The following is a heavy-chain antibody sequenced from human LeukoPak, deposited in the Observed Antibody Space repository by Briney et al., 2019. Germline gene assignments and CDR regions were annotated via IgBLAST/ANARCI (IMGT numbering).Heavy chain of an antibody. CDR1: GFNFRTYS. CDR2: ISGSSSTL. V-gene: IGHV3-48*04. D-gene: IGHD1-7*01. CDR3: ARGELIGTVFDF. Sequence: GGSLRLSCAASGFNFRTYSMKWVRQAPGKGLEWISYISGSSSTLYYADSVKGRFTISRDNANNSLFLQMNGLRAEDSAIYYCARGELIGTVFDFWGQGALVTVSS. J-gene: IGHJ4*02.